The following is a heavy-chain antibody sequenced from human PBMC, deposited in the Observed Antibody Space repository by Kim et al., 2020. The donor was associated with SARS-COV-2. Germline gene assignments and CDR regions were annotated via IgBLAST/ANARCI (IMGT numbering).Heavy chain of an antibody. V-gene: IGHV4-34*01. CDR3: ARDTRPIRYYFDY. J-gene: IGHJ4*02. CDR2: INHSGST. Sequence: SETLSLTCAVYGGSFSGYYWSWIRQPPGKGLEWIGEINHSGSTNYNPSLKSRVTISVDTSKNQFSLKLSSVTAADTAVYYCARDTRPIRYYFDYWGQGTLVTVSS. CDR1: GGSFSGYY.